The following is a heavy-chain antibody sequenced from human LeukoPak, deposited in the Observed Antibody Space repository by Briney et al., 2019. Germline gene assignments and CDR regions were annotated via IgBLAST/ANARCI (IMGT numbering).Heavy chain of an antibody. CDR1: GFTFSDYN. J-gene: IGHJ6*02. CDR3: ARSIGLTGGGVDV. D-gene: IGHD3-9*01. Sequence: GGSLRLSCAASGFTFSDYNMNWVRQAPGEGLEWVSYITDSGNTIHYADSVKGRFTISRDNAKNSLYMQMNSLRAEDTAVYYCARSIGLTGGGVDVWGQGTTVTVSS. V-gene: IGHV3-11*04. CDR2: ITDSGNTI.